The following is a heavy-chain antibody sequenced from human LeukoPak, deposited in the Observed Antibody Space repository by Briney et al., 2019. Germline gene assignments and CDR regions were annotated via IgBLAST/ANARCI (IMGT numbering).Heavy chain of an antibody. D-gene: IGHD3-10*01. V-gene: IGHV3-33*01. CDR1: GFSFSSYA. J-gene: IGHJ3*02. Sequence: GGSLRLSCAASGFSFSSYAVHWIRQAPGKGLEWVATISYDGNNKYYADSVKGRFIISRDNSKNTLYLQMNSLRDEDTAVYHCAREGYYDALDIWGRGTMVTVSS. CDR3: AREGYYDALDI. CDR2: ISYDGNNK.